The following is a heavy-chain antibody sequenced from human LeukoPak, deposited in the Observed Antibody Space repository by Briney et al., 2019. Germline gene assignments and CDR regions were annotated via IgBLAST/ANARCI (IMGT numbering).Heavy chain of an antibody. V-gene: IGHV3-30*18. CDR1: GFTFSSYG. D-gene: IGHD6-19*01. CDR3: AKDLPPYSSGYFDY. J-gene: IGHJ4*02. CDR2: ISYDGSNK. Sequence: PGGSLRLSCAASGFTFSSYGMHWVRQAPGKGLEWVAVISYDGSNKYYADSVKGRFTISRDNSKNTLYLQMNSLRAEDTAVYYCAKDLPPYSSGYFDYWGQGTQVTVSS.